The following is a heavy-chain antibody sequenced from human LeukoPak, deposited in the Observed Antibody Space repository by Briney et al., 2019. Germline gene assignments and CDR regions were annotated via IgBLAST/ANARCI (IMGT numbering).Heavy chain of an antibody. CDR3: AKAMGATLFDY. CDR1: GFTFSSYG. CDR2: ISGNGGST. V-gene: IGHV3-23*01. J-gene: IGHJ4*02. Sequence: GGSLRLSCAASGFTFSSYGMHWVRQAPGKGLEWVSGISGNGGSTYYADSVKGRFTISRDNSKNTLYLQMNSLRAGVTAVYYCAKAMGATLFDYWGQGTLVTVSS. D-gene: IGHD1-26*01.